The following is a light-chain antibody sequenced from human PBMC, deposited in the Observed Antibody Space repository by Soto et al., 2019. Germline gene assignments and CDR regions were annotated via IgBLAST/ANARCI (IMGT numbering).Light chain of an antibody. J-gene: IGKJ5*01. Sequence: EIVLTQSPGTLSLSPGERATLSCRASQSVSNNYLAWYQQKPGQAPRLLIYGASNRATGIPDRFSGSGSGTDFTLTISSLEPEDFAVYYCQQRNDWRRGTFGQGTRREIK. CDR1: QSVSNNY. V-gene: IGKV3D-20*02. CDR2: GAS. CDR3: QQRNDWRRGT.